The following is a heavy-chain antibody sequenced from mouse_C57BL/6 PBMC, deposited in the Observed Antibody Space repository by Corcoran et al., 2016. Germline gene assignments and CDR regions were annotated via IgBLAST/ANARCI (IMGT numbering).Heavy chain of an antibody. D-gene: IGHD1-2*01. J-gene: IGHJ2*01. Sequence: QVQLQQSGAELARPGASVKLSCKASGYTFTSYGISWVKQRTGQGLEWIGEIYPRSGNTYYNEKFKGKATLTADKSSSTAYMELRSLTSEDSAVYFCARGGVYRYYPPFDYWGQGTTLTVSS. CDR3: ARGGVYRYYPPFDY. CDR2: IYPRSGNT. CDR1: GYTFTSYG. V-gene: IGHV1-81*01.